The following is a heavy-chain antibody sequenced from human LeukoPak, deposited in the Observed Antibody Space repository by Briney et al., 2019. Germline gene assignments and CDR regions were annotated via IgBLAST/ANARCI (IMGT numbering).Heavy chain of an antibody. CDR2: IIPIFGST. J-gene: IGHJ4*02. V-gene: IGHV1-69*13. Sequence: SVKVSCRASGSTFSNYAISWVRQAPGQGPEWMGGIIPIFGSTNYAQRLQGRVTITADASTSTAYMELSSLRSDDTAVYYCARGYGGDVLVGPSAMRPFDSWGQGSLVTVSA. D-gene: IGHD2-2*01. CDR1: GSTFSNYA. CDR3: ARGYGGDVLVGPSAMRPFDS.